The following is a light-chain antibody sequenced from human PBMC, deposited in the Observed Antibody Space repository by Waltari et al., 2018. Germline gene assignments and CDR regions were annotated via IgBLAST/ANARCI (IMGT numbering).Light chain of an antibody. CDR1: QSVLYSSNNKSS. V-gene: IGKV4-1*01. J-gene: IGKJ1*01. Sequence: DIVMTQSPDSLAVSLGERATINCRSSQSVLYSSNNKSSLAWYQQKPEQPPKLLSYWAFPRESGVPGRCSVNGSGTDFTLTVSSMQAEDVGVYYCQQYDSTPRTFGQGTKVEIK. CDR3: QQYDSTPRT. CDR2: WAF.